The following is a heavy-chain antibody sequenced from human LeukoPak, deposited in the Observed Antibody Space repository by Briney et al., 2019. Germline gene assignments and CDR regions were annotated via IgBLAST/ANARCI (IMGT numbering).Heavy chain of an antibody. J-gene: IGHJ5*02. D-gene: IGHD3-10*01. V-gene: IGHV4-61*10. Sequence: SETLSLTCTVSGGSISSGSFYWSWIRQPAGKGLEWIGYIYYSGSTNYNPSLKSRVTISVDTSKNQFSLKLSSVTAADTAVYYCARDYYGLGSRWFDPWGQGTLVTVSS. CDR2: IYYSGST. CDR1: GGSISSGSFY. CDR3: ARDYYGLGSRWFDP.